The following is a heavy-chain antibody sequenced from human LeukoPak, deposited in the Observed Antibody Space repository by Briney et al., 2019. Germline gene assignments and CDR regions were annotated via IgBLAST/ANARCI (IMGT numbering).Heavy chain of an antibody. CDR3: AREEPGYCSGGSCYSSAFDI. D-gene: IGHD2-15*01. J-gene: IGHJ3*02. Sequence: ASVKVSCKASGYTFTGYYMHWVRQSPGQGLEWMGWINPNSGGTNYAQKFQGRVTMTRDTSISTAYMELSRLRSDDTAVYYCAREEPGYCSGGSCYSSAFDIWGQGTMVTVS. CDR2: INPNSGGT. CDR1: GYTFTGYY. V-gene: IGHV1-2*02.